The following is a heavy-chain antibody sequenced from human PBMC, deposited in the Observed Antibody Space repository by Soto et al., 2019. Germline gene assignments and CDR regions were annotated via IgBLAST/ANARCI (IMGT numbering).Heavy chain of an antibody. Sequence: EVQVVESGGGLVQPGGSLRLSCSFTFSMYSMNWVRQAPGKGLEWVASISSGGSYIKYADSVKGLFTISRDNAKNSVSLQMNSLRVDDTAVYFGTRDQGGSYDSWFDPWGQVTLVTVSS. J-gene: IGHJ5*02. V-gene: IGHV3-21*01. CDR2: ISSGGSYI. D-gene: IGHD1-26*01. CDR3: TRDQGGSYDSWFDP. CDR1: FTFSMYS.